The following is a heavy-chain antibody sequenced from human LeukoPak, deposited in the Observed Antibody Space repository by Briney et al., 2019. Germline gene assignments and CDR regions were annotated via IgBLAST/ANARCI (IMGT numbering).Heavy chain of an antibody. CDR1: GFTFSSYA. V-gene: IGHV3-23*01. CDR2: ISGSGGST. Sequence: PGGSLRLSCAAPGFTFSSYAMSWVRQAPGKGLEWVSAISGSGGSTYYADSVKGRFTISRDNSKNTLYLQMNSLRAEDTAVYYCASHPIAAAASRGAFDIWGQGTMVTVSS. J-gene: IGHJ3*02. D-gene: IGHD6-13*01. CDR3: ASHPIAAAASRGAFDI.